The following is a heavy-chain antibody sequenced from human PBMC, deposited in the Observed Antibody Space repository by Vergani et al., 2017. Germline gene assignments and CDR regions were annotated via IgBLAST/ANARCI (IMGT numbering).Heavy chain of an antibody. J-gene: IGHJ4*02. CDR1: EYSFGNYW. CDR3: ARHTTYTDS. Sequence: EVALVQSGPEMRKPGESLKISCKGSEYSFGNYWIGGVRQMPGKGLEWMGIIYPADSDTRYSPSFQGQVTISADKSISTAFLQWDSLKASDTALYNCARHTTYTDSWGQETLVTVSS. CDR2: IYPADSDT. V-gene: IGHV5-51*01. D-gene: IGHD1-1*01.